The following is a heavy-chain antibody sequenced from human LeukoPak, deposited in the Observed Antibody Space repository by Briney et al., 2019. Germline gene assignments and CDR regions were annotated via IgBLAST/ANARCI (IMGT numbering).Heavy chain of an antibody. CDR3: ARGSYSSSPLDWFDP. Sequence: PSETLSLTCTVSGGSISSSSYYWGWIRQPPGKGLEWIGSIYYSGSTYYNPSLKSRVTISVDTSKNQFSLKLSSVTAEDTAVYYCARGSYSSSPLDWFDPWGQGTLVTVSS. D-gene: IGHD6-13*01. J-gene: IGHJ5*02. CDR1: GGSISSSSYY. V-gene: IGHV4-39*07. CDR2: IYYSGST.